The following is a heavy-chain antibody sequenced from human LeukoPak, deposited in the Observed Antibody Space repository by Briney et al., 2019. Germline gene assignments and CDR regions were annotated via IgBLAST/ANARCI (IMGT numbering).Heavy chain of an antibody. J-gene: IGHJ4*02. Sequence: PGGSLRLSCAASGFTFSSYAMSWVRQAPGKGLECVSTISGSGRDTYYTDSAKGRFTISRDSSKNTLYLQMNSLRAEDTAVYYCAKGREAYSGSYTPFDSWGQGTLVTVSS. CDR1: GFTFSSYA. V-gene: IGHV3-23*01. D-gene: IGHD1-26*01. CDR3: AKGREAYSGSYTPFDS. CDR2: ISGSGRDT.